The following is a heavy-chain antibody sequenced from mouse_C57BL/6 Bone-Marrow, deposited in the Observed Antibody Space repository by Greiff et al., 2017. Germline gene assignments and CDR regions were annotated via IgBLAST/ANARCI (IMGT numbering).Heavy chain of an antibody. D-gene: IGHD2-4*01. V-gene: IGHV7-3*01. CDR2: IRNKANGYTT. J-gene: IGHJ4*01. CDR3: ARYPGVYYDYAYAMDY. Sequence: EVQGVESGGGLVQPGGSLSLSCAASGFTFTDYYMSWVRQPPGKALEWLGFIRNKANGYTTEYSASVKGRFTISRDNSQSILYLQMNALRAEDSATYYCARYPGVYYDYAYAMDYWGQGTSVTVSS. CDR1: GFTFTDYY.